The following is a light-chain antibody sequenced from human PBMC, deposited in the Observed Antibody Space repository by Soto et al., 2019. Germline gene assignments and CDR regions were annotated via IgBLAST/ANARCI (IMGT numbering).Light chain of an antibody. Sequence: QSVLTQPPSASGTPGQRVTISCPGSSSNIGSNTVNWYQQLPGTAPKLLIYNNNQRPSGVPDRFSGSKSGTSASLAISGLQSEDEADYYCAAWDDSLNGLVFGTGTKVTVL. CDR3: AAWDDSLNGLV. J-gene: IGLJ1*01. CDR1: SSNIGSNT. V-gene: IGLV1-44*01. CDR2: NNN.